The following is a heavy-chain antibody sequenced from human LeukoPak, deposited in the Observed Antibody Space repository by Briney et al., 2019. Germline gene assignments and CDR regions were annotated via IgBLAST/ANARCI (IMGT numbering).Heavy chain of an antibody. V-gene: IGHV3-48*01. Sequence: GGSLRLSCAASGFTFSSYSMNWVRQAPGKGLEWVSYISSSSSTIYYADSVKGRFTISRDNAKNSLYLQMNSLRAEDTALYYCAREGACGGDCYSDYWGQGTLVTVSS. CDR2: ISSSSSTI. J-gene: IGHJ4*02. CDR1: GFTFSSYS. CDR3: AREGACGGDCYSDY. D-gene: IGHD2-21*02.